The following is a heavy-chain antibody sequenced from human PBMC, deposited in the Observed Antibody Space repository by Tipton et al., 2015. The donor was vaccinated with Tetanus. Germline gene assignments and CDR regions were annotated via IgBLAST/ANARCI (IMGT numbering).Heavy chain of an antibody. CDR1: GGSINSYY. V-gene: IGHV4-59*01. CDR2: IYYSGST. Sequence: TLSLTCTVSGGSINSYYWSWIRQPPGKGLEWIGYIYYSGSTNYNPSLKSRVTISVDTSKNQFSLNLSSVTAADTAVYYCARGTTLDYWGQGTLVTVSS. J-gene: IGHJ4*02. D-gene: IGHD4-11*01. CDR3: ARGTTLDY.